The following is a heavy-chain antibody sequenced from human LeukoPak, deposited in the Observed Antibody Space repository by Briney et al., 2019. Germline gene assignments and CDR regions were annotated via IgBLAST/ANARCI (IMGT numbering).Heavy chain of an antibody. Sequence: PGRSLRLSCAASGVTFNTYAMSWVRQAPGKGLEWVAVTGGSDDSTHYADSVKGRFTISRDNSKNSLYLQMNSLTAEDTAVYYCTKDLMTGFSSGWYFGYWGQGTLVTVSS. J-gene: IGHJ4*02. CDR3: TKDLMTGFSSGWYFGY. V-gene: IGHV3-23*01. CDR1: GVTFNTYA. D-gene: IGHD6-19*01. CDR2: TGGSDDST.